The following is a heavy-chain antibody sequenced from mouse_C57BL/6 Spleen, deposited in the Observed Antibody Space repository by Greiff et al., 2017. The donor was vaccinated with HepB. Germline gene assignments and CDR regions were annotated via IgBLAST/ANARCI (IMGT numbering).Heavy chain of an antibody. CDR3: PVYFGG. J-gene: IGHJ1*03. Sequence: EVQLVESGGGLVQPGGSMKLSCVASGFTFSNYWMNWVRQSPEKGLEWVAQIRLKSDNYATHYAESVKGKFTISIDDSKSSVYPQKNNLRAEETRIYTCPVYFGGWGTGATVTVSS. V-gene: IGHV6-3*01. CDR1: GFTFSNYW. CDR2: IRLKSDNYAT.